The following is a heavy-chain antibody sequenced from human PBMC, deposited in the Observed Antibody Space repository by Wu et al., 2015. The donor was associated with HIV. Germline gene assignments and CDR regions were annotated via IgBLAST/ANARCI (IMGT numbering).Heavy chain of an antibody. CDR1: GGSISTYF. CDR3: ARHSGGWHSGAEYIQH. D-gene: IGHD6-19*01. J-gene: IGHJ1*01. V-gene: IGHV4-59*01. CDR2: ISDSGNT. Sequence: QVQLQESGPGLVKPSETLSLTCTVSGGSISTYFWSWIRQPPGKGLEWIGYISDSGNTNYNPSLKSRVTISVDTSKKQFSLKLSSVTAADTAVYYCARHSGGWHSGAEYIQHWGQGTLVTVSS.